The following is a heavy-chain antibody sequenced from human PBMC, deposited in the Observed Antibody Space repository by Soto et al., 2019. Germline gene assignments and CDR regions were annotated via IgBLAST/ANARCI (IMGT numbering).Heavy chain of an antibody. CDR2: IVVGSGNT. CDR3: AADPSYYGDYFTFDI. Sequence: SVKVSCKASGFTFTSSAMQWVRQARGQRLEWIGWIVVGSGNTNFAQKFQDRVTITRDKSTSTAYMELSSLRSEDTAVYYCAADPSYYGDYFTFDIWGQGTMVTVSS. V-gene: IGHV1-58*02. J-gene: IGHJ3*02. D-gene: IGHD4-17*01. CDR1: GFTFTSSA.